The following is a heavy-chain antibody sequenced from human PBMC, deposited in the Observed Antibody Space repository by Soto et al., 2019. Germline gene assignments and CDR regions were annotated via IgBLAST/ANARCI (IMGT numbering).Heavy chain of an antibody. J-gene: IGHJ4*02. D-gene: IGHD3-16*01. CDR2: IIPIFGTA. V-gene: IGHV1-69*01. CDR1: GGTFSSYA. Sequence: QVQLVQSGAEVKTPGSSVKVSCKASGGTFSSYAISWVRQAPGQGLEWMGGIIPIFGTANYAQKFQGRVTITADESTSTAYMELSRLRSGDTGGYYCARGGGGNYFDYWGQGTLVTVAS. CDR3: ARGGGGNYFDY.